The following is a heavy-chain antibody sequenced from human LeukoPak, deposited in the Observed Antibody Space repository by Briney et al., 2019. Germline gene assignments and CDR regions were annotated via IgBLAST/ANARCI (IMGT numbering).Heavy chain of an antibody. V-gene: IGHV1-69*13. CDR3: ARDGPPDIVVVPAAMLDAFDI. J-gene: IGHJ3*02. CDR2: IIPIFGTA. D-gene: IGHD2-2*01. CDR1: GGTFSSYA. Sequence: SVKVSCKASGGTFSSYAISWVRQAPGQGLEWMGGIIPIFGTANYAQKFQGRVTITADESTSTAYMEPSSLRSEDTAVYYCARDGPPDIVVVPAAMLDAFDIWGQGTMVTVSS.